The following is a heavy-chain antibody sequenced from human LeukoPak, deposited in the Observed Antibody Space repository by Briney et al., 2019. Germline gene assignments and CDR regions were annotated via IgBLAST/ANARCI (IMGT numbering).Heavy chain of an antibody. D-gene: IGHD2-15*01. V-gene: IGHV1-18*01. J-gene: IGHJ3*02. Sequence: ASVKVSCKASGYTFTSYGISWVRQAPGQGLEWMGWISAYNGNTNYAQKLQGRVTMTTDTSTSTAYMELRSLRSDDTAVYYSARGKDVVVVAATPNNAFDIWGQGTMVTVSS. CDR2: ISAYNGNT. CDR1: GYTFTSYG. CDR3: ARGKDVVVVAATPNNAFDI.